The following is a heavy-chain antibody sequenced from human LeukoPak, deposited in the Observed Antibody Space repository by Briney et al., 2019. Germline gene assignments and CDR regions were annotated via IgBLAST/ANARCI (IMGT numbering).Heavy chain of an antibody. Sequence: GESLKISCQGSGYSFTSYWIGWVRQMPGKGLEWMGIIYPGDSDTRYSPSFQGQVTISADKSTSTAYLQWSSLKASDTAMYYCARQGPLEYYYDSSGYSPFDYWGQGTLVTVS. CDR1: GYSFTSYW. CDR3: ARQGPLEYYYDSSGYSPFDY. CDR2: IYPGDSDT. V-gene: IGHV5-51*01. J-gene: IGHJ4*02. D-gene: IGHD3-22*01.